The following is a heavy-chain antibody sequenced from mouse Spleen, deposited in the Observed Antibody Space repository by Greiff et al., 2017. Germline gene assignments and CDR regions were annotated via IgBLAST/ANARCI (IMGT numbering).Heavy chain of an antibody. CDR1: GYSFTGYY. D-gene: IGHD2-4*01. J-gene: IGHJ2*01. CDR3: ARDRSTMIHDY. CDR2: INPSTGGT. Sequence: EVQLQESGPELVKPGASVKISCKASGYSFTGYYMNWVKQSPEKSLEWIGEINPSTGGTTYNQKFKAKATLTVDKSSSTAYMQLKSLTSEDSAVYYCARDRSTMIHDYWGQGTTLTVSS. V-gene: IGHV1-42*01.